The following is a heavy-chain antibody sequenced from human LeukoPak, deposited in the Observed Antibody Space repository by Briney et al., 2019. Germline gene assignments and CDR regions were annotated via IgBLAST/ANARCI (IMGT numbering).Heavy chain of an antibody. D-gene: IGHD5-18*01. J-gene: IGHJ4*02. CDR2: IYYSGNT. CDR1: GGSISTHY. CDR3: ATRGYSYPVDY. V-gene: IGHV4-59*11. Sequence: SETLSLTCIVSGGSISTHYWSWIRQPPGKGLEWIGYIYYSGNTKYNPSLKSRVTISVDTSKNQFSLKLSSVTAADTAVYYCATRGYSYPVDYWGQGTLVTVSS.